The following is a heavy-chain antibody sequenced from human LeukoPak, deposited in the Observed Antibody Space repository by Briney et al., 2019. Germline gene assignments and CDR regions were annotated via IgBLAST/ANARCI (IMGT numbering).Heavy chain of an antibody. CDR1: GGSISSGGYY. V-gene: IGHV4-31*03. CDR2: IYYSGST. Sequence: SETLSLTCTVSGGSISSGGYYWSWIRQHPGKGPEWIGYIYYSGSTYYNPSLKSRLTISVDTSKNQFSLKLSSVTAADTAVYYCAASDYYYYGMDVWGQGTTVTVSS. CDR3: AASDYYYYGMDV. J-gene: IGHJ6*02.